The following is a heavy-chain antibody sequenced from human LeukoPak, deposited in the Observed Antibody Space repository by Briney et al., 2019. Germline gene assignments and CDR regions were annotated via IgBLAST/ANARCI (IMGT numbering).Heavy chain of an antibody. V-gene: IGHV4-34*01. CDR3: ARGTDYIVVVPAAMRAGDY. J-gene: IGHJ4*02. Sequence: PSETLSLTCAVYGGSFSGYYWGWIRQPPGKGLEWIGEINHSGSTNYNPSLKSRVTISVDTSKNQFSLKLSSVTAADTAVYYCARGTDYIVVVPAAMRAGDYWGQGTLVTVSS. CDR1: GGSFSGYY. CDR2: INHSGST. D-gene: IGHD2-2*01.